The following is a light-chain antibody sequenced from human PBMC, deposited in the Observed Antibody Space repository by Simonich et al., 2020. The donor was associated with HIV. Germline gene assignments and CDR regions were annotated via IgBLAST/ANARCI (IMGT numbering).Light chain of an antibody. V-gene: IGKV1-5*03. J-gene: IGKJ1*01. Sequence: DIQMTQSPSTLSASVGDGDTITCRASQSISSWLAWYQQKPGKAPKLLIYKASSLEIGVPSRFSGSGSGTEFTLTISSLQPDDFATYYCQQYNSYPLTFGQGTKVEIK. CDR3: QQYNSYPLT. CDR2: KAS. CDR1: QSISSW.